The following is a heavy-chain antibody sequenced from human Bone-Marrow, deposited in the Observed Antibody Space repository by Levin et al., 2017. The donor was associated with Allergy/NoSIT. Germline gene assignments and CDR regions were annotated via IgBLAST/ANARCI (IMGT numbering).Heavy chain of an antibody. J-gene: IGHJ2*01. D-gene: IGHD1-26*01. CDR2: ISTSSGTI. Sequence: GGSLRLSCAAPGFTLRSHSMNWVRQAPGKGLEWVSYISTSSGTIYYAESLKGRLTISRDNARTSLYLQMDSLRAEDTALDYGPRPGELDYADWCFALWGRGTLVTVSS. CDR3: PRPGELDYADWCFAL. CDR1: GFTLRSHS. V-gene: IGHV3-48*04.